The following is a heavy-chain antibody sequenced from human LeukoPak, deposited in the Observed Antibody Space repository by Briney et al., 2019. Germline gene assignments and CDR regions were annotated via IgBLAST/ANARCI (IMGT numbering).Heavy chain of an antibody. CDR2: INEDGSEA. CDR3: ARVGYKWGDDGVDY. J-gene: IGHJ4*02. CDR1: EFTFSSYC. Sequence: PGGSLRLSCAGSEFTFSSYCMSWVRQAPGKGLEWVANINEDGSEAGYLDSVKGRFTISRDNAKNSVHLQMNSLRADDAAVYYCARVGYKWGDDGVDYWGQGTLVTVSS. D-gene: IGHD1-1*01. V-gene: IGHV3-7*01.